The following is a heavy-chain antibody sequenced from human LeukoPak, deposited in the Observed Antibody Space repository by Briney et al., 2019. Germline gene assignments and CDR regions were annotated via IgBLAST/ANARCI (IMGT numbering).Heavy chain of an antibody. Sequence: ASVKVSCKASGCTFTNYGISWVRQAPGQGLEWMGWISTYNGNTNYAQKLQGRVTMTTDTSTSTAYMELRSLRSDDTAVYYCARELHYYDSSGYYGYFDYWGQGTLVTVSS. CDR2: ISTYNGNT. J-gene: IGHJ4*02. CDR1: GCTFTNYG. V-gene: IGHV1-18*01. D-gene: IGHD3-22*01. CDR3: ARELHYYDSSGYYGYFDY.